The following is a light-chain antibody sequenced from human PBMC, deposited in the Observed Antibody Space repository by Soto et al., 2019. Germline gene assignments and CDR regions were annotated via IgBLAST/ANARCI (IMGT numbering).Light chain of an antibody. CDR1: SSDVGGYNY. Sequence: QSALTQPASVSGSPGQSITISCTGTSSDVGGYNYVSWYQQHPGKSPKLMIYDVSNRPAGVSNRFSGSKSGNTASLTISGLEAEDEGDSYCRSYTSSSTRVVFGGVTKETVL. V-gene: IGLV2-14*01. J-gene: IGLJ2*01. CDR2: DVS. CDR3: RSYTSSSTRVV.